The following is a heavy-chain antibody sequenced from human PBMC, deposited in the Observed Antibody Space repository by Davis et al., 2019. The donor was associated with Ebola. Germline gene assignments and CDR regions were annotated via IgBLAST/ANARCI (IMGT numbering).Heavy chain of an antibody. CDR3: AKVDASGSYYGY. D-gene: IGHD1-26*01. V-gene: IGHV3-11*04. Sequence: GGSLRLSCAASGFTFSDYYMSWIRQAPGKGLEWVSYISSSGSTIYYADSVKGRFTISRDNAKNSLYLQMNSLRPEDTAVYYCAKVDASGSYYGYWGQGTLVTVSS. CDR1: GFTFSDYY. CDR2: ISSSGSTI. J-gene: IGHJ4*02.